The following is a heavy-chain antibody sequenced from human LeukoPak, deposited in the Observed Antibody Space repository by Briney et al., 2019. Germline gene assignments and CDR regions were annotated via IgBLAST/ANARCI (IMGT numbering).Heavy chain of an antibody. CDR1: GSTFSSYG. CDR3: AKDPEWIQLWLRGDAFDI. CDR2: ISYDGSNK. D-gene: IGHD5-18*01. V-gene: IGHV3-30*18. J-gene: IGHJ3*02. Sequence: GRSLRLSCAASGSTFSSYGMHRVRQAPGKGLEWVAVISYDGSNKYYADSVKGRFTISRDNSKNTLYLQMNSLRAEDTAVYYCAKDPEWIQLWLRGDAFDIWGQGTMVTVSS.